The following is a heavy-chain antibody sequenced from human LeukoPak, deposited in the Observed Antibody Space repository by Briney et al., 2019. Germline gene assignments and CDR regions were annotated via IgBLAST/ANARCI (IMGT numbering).Heavy chain of an antibody. D-gene: IGHD5-12*01. Sequence: NPPETLSLTCTVSGDSISSSSYCWDWIRQPPGKGLEWIGNIYNSANTHYNPSLKTRITMSVDTSKNQFSLKLNSVTAADTGIYYCARHSRSAYTGYENAFDIWGQGTLVTVSS. CDR2: IYNSANT. CDR1: GDSISSSSYC. V-gene: IGHV4-39*01. CDR3: ARHSRSAYTGYENAFDI. J-gene: IGHJ3*02.